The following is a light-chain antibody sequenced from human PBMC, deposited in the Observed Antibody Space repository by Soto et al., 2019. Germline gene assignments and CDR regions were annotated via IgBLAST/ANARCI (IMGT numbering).Light chain of an antibody. CDR2: SNN. Sequence: QPVLTQPPSASGTPGQRVTISCSGSSFNIGSNSVNWYQQLPGAAPKLLISSNNQRPSGVPDRFAGSKSGTSASLAISGLQSEDEADYYCAAWDDRLTGNVVFGGGTKLTVL. J-gene: IGLJ2*01. CDR1: SFNIGSNS. CDR3: AAWDDRLTGNVV. V-gene: IGLV1-44*01.